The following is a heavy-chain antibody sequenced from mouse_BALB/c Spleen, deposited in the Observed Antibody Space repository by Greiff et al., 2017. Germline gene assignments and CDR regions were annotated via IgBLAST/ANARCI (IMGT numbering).Heavy chain of an antibody. D-gene: IGHD1-1*01. CDR1: GYTFTSYW. CDR2: INPSTGYT. J-gene: IGHJ2*01. Sequence: VKLMESGAELAKPGASVKMSCKASGYTFTSYWMHWVKQRPGQGLEWIGYINPSTGYTEYNQKFKDKATLTADKSSSTAYMQLSSLTSEDSAVYYCARRGDYYGSSYVGYFDYWGQGTTLTVSS. V-gene: IGHV1-7*01. CDR3: ARRGDYYGSSYVGYFDY.